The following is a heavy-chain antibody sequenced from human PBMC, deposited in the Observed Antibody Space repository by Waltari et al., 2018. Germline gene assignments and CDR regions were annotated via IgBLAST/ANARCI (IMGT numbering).Heavy chain of an antibody. CDR1: GFTLSCDW. CDR3: ARDQWFAFDI. J-gene: IGHJ3*02. Sequence: EVQLVESGGGLVLPGGSLRLSCAASGFTLSCDWMSWVRKAPGKGMEGVANIKKDGSEDYYGDSVRGRFTISRDNPKNSLFLLMNSLRPEDTAVYYCARDQWFAFDIWGQGTMVTVSS. V-gene: IGHV3-7*01. D-gene: IGHD3-22*01. CDR2: IKKDGSED.